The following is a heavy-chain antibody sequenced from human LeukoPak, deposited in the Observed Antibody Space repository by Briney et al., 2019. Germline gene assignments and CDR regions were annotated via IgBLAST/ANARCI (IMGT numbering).Heavy chain of an antibody. CDR1: RGSFSGYY. V-gene: IGHV4-34*01. J-gene: IGHJ6*03. CDR3: ARRSLGYCSSTSCYHYRNYYYYMDV. CDR2: INHSGST. D-gene: IGHD2-2*01. Sequence: SETLSLTCAVYRGSFSGYYWSWIRQPPGKGLEWIWEINHSGSTHYNPSLKSRVTISVDTSKNQFSLKLSSVTAADTAVYYCARRSLGYCSSTSCYHYRNYYYYMDVWGKGTTVTVSS.